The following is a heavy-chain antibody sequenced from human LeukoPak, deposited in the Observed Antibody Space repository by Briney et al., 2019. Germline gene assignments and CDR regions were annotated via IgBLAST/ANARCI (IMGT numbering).Heavy chain of an antibody. CDR1: GYTFTSYA. Sequence: ASVKVSCKASGYTFTSYAMHWVRQAPGQRLEWMGWINAGNGNTKYSQKFQGRVTITADESTSTAYMELSSLRSEDTAVYYCARSRYYYDSSGYIFDYWGQGTLVTVSS. V-gene: IGHV1-3*01. J-gene: IGHJ4*02. CDR2: INAGNGNT. CDR3: ARSRYYYDSSGYIFDY. D-gene: IGHD3-22*01.